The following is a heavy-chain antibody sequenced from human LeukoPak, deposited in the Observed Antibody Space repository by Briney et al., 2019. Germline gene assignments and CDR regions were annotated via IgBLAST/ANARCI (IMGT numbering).Heavy chain of an antibody. CDR3: ARASYYYDSSGYYHDGYFDY. D-gene: IGHD3-22*01. CDR1: GESFSGYY. CDR2: INHSGST. Sequence: SETLSLTCAVYGESFSGYYWSGIRQPPEGGLEWIGEINHSGSTNYNPSLKSRVTISVDTSKNQFSLKLSSVTAADTAVYYCARASYYYDSSGYYHDGYFDYWGQGTLVTVSS. J-gene: IGHJ4*02. V-gene: IGHV4-34*01.